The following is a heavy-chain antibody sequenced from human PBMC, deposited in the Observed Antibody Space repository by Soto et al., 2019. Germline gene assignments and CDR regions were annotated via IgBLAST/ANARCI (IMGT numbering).Heavy chain of an antibody. J-gene: IGHJ3*02. Sequence: QVQLVQSGAEVKKPGSSVKVSCKASGGTFSSYTISWVRQAPGQGLEWMGRIIPILGIANYAQKFQGRVTITADKSTSTAYMELSSLRSEDTAVYYCARDRPSGDGYNSGAFDIWGQGTMVTVSS. CDR2: IIPILGIA. CDR1: GGTFSSYT. CDR3: ARDRPSGDGYNSGAFDI. V-gene: IGHV1-69*08. D-gene: IGHD5-12*01.